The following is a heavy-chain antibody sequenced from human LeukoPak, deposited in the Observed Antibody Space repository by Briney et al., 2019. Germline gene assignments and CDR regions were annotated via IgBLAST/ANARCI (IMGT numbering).Heavy chain of an antibody. Sequence: PSETLSLTCAVYGGSFSGYYWSWIRQPPGKGLEWIGEINHSGSTNHNPSLKSRVTISVDTSKNQFSLKLSSVTAADTAVYYCAGGHVDTAMVTYFDYWGQGTLVTVSS. D-gene: IGHD5-18*01. CDR2: INHSGST. CDR3: AGGHVDTAMVTYFDY. J-gene: IGHJ4*02. V-gene: IGHV4-34*01. CDR1: GGSFSGYY.